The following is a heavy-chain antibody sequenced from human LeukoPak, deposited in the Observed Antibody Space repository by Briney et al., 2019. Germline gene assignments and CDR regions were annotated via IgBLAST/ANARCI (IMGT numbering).Heavy chain of an antibody. Sequence: ASVRVSCKASGYSFTSHYMHWVRQAPGQGLEWMGIINPSGGGTSYTQKFQGRLTMTRDTSTTTVYMELSSLRSEDTAMYYCAREIGPRQLHLWGSAFDYWGQGTLVTVSS. D-gene: IGHD5-18*01. CDR3: AREIGPRQLHLWGSAFDY. CDR2: INPSGGGT. CDR1: GYSFTSHY. J-gene: IGHJ4*02. V-gene: IGHV1-46*01.